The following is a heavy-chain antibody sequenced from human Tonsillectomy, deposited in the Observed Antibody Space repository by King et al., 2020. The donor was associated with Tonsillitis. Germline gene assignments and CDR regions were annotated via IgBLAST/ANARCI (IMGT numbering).Heavy chain of an antibody. V-gene: IGHV3-9*01. J-gene: IGHJ4*02. CDR2: ISWNSGSI. CDR1: GFTFDDYA. CDR3: AKDIIGVGATTLFDY. D-gene: IGHD1-26*01. Sequence: VPLVESGGGLVQPGRSLRLSCAASGFTFDDYAMHWVRHAPGKGLEWVPGISWNSGSIGYAEPVKGRFTIPRDNAKNPLDLQMDSLRAEDTALYYCAKDIIGVGATTLFDYWGQGTLVTVSS.